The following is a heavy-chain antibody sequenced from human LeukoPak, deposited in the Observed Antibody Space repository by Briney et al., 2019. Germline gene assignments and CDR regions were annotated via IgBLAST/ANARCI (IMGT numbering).Heavy chain of an antibody. D-gene: IGHD5-12*01. J-gene: IGHJ6*04. CDR2: IDPSDSYT. CDR1: GYSFTNYW. Sequence: GESLKISCKGSGYSFTNYWISWVRQIPGKGLEWMGRIDPSDSYTNYSPSFQGHVTISADKSISTAYLQWSSLKASDTAMYYCARHPVATTYYYYYYGMDVWGKGTTVTVSS. CDR3: ARHPVATTYYYYYYGMDV. V-gene: IGHV5-10-1*01.